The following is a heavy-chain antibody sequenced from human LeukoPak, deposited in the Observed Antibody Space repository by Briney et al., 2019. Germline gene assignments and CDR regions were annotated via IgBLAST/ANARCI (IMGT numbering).Heavy chain of an antibody. V-gene: IGHV4-59*01. J-gene: IGHJ6*03. CDR3: ARGGSSYYYYYMDV. CDR2: IYYSGST. CDR1: GGSISSYY. Sequence: SETLSLTCTVSGGSISSYYLSWIRQPPGKGLEWIGYIYYSGSTNYNPSPKSRVTISVDTSKNQFSLKLSSVTAADTAVYYCARGGSSYYYYYMDVWGKGTTVTVSS. D-gene: IGHD3-16*01.